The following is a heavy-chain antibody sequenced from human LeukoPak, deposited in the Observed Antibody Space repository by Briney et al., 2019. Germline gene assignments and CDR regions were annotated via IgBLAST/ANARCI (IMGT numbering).Heavy chain of an antibody. D-gene: IGHD1-26*01. CDR2: IIPIFGTA. V-gene: IGHV1-69*13. Sequence: ASVKVSCKASGGTFSSYAISWVRQAPGQGLEWMGGIIPIFGTANYAQKFQGRVTITADESTSTAYMELSSLRSEDTAVYYCARGTSGSYYYYYYMDVWGKGTTVTVSS. J-gene: IGHJ6*03. CDR3: ARGTSGSYYYYYYMDV. CDR1: GGTFSSYA.